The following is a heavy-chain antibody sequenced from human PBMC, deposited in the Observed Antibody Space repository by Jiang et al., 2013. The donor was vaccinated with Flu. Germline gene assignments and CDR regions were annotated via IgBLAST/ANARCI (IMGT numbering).Heavy chain of an antibody. J-gene: IGHJ4*02. D-gene: IGHD2/OR15-2a*01. Sequence: GSGLVKPSQTLSLTCAVSGGSISSGGYSWSWIRQPPGKGLEWIGYIYHSGSTYYNPSLKSRVTISVDRSKNQFSLKLSSVTAADTAVYYCARASIGTFDYWGQGTLVTVSS. CDR3: ARASIGTFDY. CDR1: GGSISSGGYS. CDR2: IYHSGST. V-gene: IGHV4-30-2*01.